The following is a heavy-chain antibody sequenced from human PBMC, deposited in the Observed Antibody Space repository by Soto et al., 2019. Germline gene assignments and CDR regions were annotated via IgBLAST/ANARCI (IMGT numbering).Heavy chain of an antibody. V-gene: IGHV3-30*03. D-gene: IGHD5-12*01. CDR2: ISYDGSNK. CDR1: GFTFSSYG. CDR3: ARDVEMATNDY. J-gene: IGHJ4*02. Sequence: GGSLRLSCAASGFTFSSYGMHWVRQAPGKGLEWVAVISYDGSNKYYADSVKGRFTISRDNSKNTLYLQMNSLRAEDTAVYYCARDVEMATNDYWGQGTLVTVSS.